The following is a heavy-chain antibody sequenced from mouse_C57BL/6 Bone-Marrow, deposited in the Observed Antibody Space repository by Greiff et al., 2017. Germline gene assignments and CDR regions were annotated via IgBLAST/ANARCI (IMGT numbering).Heavy chain of an antibody. Sequence: ESGPGLVKPSQSLSLTCSVTGYSITSGYYWNWIRQFPGNKLEWMGYISYDGSNNYNPSLKNLISITRDTSKNQFFLKLNSVTTEDTATYYCARSITTVVYFDYWGQGTTLTVSS. V-gene: IGHV3-6*01. CDR3: ARSITTVVYFDY. J-gene: IGHJ2*01. CDR1: GYSITSGYY. D-gene: IGHD1-1*01. CDR2: ISYDGSN.